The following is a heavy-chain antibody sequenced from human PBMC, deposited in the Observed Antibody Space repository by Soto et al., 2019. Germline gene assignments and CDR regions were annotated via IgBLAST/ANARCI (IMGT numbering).Heavy chain of an antibody. Sequence: PGGSLRLSCAASGFTFSSYAMSWVRQAPGKGLEWVSAISGSGVSTYYADSVKGRFTISRDNSKNTLYLQMNSLRAEDTAVYYCARVRGNQLLGWFDPWGQGTLVTVSS. CDR2: ISGSGVST. D-gene: IGHD2-2*01. CDR1: GFTFSSYA. J-gene: IGHJ5*02. V-gene: IGHV3-23*01. CDR3: ARVRGNQLLGWFDP.